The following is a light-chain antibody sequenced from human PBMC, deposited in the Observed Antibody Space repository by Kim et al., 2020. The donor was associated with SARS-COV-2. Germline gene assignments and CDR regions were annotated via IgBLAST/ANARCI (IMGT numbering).Light chain of an antibody. J-gene: IGLJ3*02. CDR3: QTWGTGPWV. Sequence: ACVKIICTKSRGHSSSTIVRQQQEPKKDPRYLMKLNSDGSHSKGDGIPDRFSGCSYGAERYLAISSLQSEDEADYYCQTWGTGPWVFGGGTQMTVL. V-gene: IGLV4-69*01. CDR1: RGHSSST. CDR2: LNSDGSH.